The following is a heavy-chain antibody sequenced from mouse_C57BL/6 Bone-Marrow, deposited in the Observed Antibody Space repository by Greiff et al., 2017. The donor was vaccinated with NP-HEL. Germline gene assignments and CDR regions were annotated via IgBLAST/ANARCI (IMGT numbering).Heavy chain of an antibody. V-gene: IGHV5-17*01. D-gene: IGHD1-1*01. J-gene: IGHJ1*03. Sequence: EVKLVESGGGLVKPGGSLKLSCAASGFTFSDYGMHWVRQAPEKGLEWVAYISSGSSTIYYADTVKGRFTISRDNAKNTLFLQMTSLRSEDTAMYYCARVITTVGHWYFDVWGTGTTVTVSS. CDR3: ARVITTVGHWYFDV. CDR1: GFTFSDYG. CDR2: ISSGSSTI.